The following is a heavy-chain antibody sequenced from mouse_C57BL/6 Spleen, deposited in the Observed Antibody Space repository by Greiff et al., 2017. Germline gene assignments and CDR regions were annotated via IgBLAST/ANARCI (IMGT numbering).Heavy chain of an antibody. J-gene: IGHJ2*01. CDR2: INYDGSST. V-gene: IGHV5-16*01. Sequence: EVKLVESEGGLVQPGSSMKLSCTASGFTFSDYYMAWVRQVPEKGLEWVANINYDGSSTYYLDSLKSRFIISRANAKNILYLQMSSLKSEDTATYYCAREIDGYLDYWGQGTTLTVSS. D-gene: IGHD2-3*01. CDR1: GFTFSDYY. CDR3: AREIDGYLDY.